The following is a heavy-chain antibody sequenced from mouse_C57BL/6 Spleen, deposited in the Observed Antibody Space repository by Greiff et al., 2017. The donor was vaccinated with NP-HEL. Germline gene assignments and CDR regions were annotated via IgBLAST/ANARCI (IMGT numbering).Heavy chain of an antibody. J-gene: IGHJ3*01. CDR2: IDPSDSYT. D-gene: IGHD1-1*01. CDR3: ARATTVVDPWFAY. CDR1: GYTFTSYW. V-gene: IGHV1-69*01. Sequence: VQLQQSGAELVMPGASVKLSCKASGYTFTSYWMHWVKQRPGQGLEWIGEIDPSDSYTNYNQKFKGKSTLTVDKSSSTAYMQLSSLTSEDSAVYYCARATTVVDPWFAYWGQGTLVTVSA.